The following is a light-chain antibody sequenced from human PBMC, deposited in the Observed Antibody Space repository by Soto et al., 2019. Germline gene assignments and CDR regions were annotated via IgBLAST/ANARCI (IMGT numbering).Light chain of an antibody. J-gene: IGKJ4*01. CDR3: QQYFSAHLT. CDR1: QSLLNSANDKIH. V-gene: IGKV4-1*01. CDR2: RAS. Sequence: DIVMTQSPASLAVSLGERATINCKSSQSLLNSANDKIHLAWYRQKPGQPPKLLIWRASTRDSGVPDRFSGSGSGTDFTLTIHSLQAEEVATYACQQYFSAHLTFGGGTKVEI.